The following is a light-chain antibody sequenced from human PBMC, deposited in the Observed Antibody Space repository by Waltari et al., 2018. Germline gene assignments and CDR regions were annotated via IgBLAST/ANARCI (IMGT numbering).Light chain of an antibody. CDR2: EAY. V-gene: IGLV6-57*03. Sequence: FMLTQPHSVSESPGKTVTISCTRSSGRIASNYVQWFQQRPGSAPTPVIYEAYQRPSGVPDRFSGSIDSSSNSAALTISGLKTEDEADYYCQSYDGINWMFGGGTKLTVL. CDR1: SGRIASNY. CDR3: QSYDGINWM. J-gene: IGLJ3*02.